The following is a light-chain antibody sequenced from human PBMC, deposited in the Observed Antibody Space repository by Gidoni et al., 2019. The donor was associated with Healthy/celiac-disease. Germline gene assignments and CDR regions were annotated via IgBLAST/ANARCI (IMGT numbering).Light chain of an antibody. CDR1: QSVSSN. J-gene: IGKJ1*01. Sequence: EIVMTQSPATLSVSPGERATLSCRASQSVSSNLAWYQQKPGQAPRLLIYGASTRATGIPARFSGSGSGKEFTLTISSLQSEDFAVYYCQQYNNWWTFGQXTKVEIK. CDR3: QQYNNWWT. CDR2: GAS. V-gene: IGKV3-15*01.